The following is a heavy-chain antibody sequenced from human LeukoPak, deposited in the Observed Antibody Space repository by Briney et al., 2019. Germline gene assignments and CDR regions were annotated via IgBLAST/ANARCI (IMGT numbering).Heavy chain of an antibody. D-gene: IGHD6-19*01. V-gene: IGHV1-46*01. CDR2: INPSGGST. J-gene: IGHJ4*02. CDR3: ARASIAVAGLDY. Sequence: ASVTVSCKASGYTFTSYYMHWVRQAPGQGLEWMGIINPSGGSTSYAQKFQGRVTMTRDTSTSTVYMELSSLRSEDTAVYYCARASIAVAGLDYWGQGTLVTVSS. CDR1: GYTFTSYY.